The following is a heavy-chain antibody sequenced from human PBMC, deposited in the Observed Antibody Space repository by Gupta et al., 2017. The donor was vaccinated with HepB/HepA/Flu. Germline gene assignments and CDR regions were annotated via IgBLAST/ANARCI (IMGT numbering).Heavy chain of an antibody. Sequence: QVQLQESGPGLVKPSQTLSLTCTVSGGSISSGGYYWSWIRQHPGKGLEWIGYIYSSGSTYYNPSLKSRVTISVDTSKNQFSLKLSSVTAADTAVYYCARDSTVVRRGNYYYYGMDVWGQGTTVTVSS. J-gene: IGHJ6*02. D-gene: IGHD4-23*01. CDR2: IYSSGST. CDR3: ARDSTVVRRGNYYYYGMDV. CDR1: GGSISSGGYY. V-gene: IGHV4-31*03.